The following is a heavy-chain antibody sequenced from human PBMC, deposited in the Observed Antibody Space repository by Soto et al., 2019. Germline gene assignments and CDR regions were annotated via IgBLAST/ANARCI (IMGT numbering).Heavy chain of an antibody. CDR1: GFTFSSYG. J-gene: IGHJ4*02. D-gene: IGHD6-25*01. Sequence: HPGGSLRLSCAASGFTFSSYGMHWVRQAPGKGLEWVAVIWYDGSNKYYADSVKGRFTISRDNSKNTLYLQMNSLRAEDTAVYYCARDAHPRLAAADIDYWGQGTRVTVSS. CDR3: ARDAHPRLAAADIDY. V-gene: IGHV3-33*01. CDR2: IWYDGSNK.